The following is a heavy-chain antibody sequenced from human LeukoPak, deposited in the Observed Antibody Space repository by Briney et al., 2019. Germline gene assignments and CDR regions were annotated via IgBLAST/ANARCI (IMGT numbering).Heavy chain of an antibody. CDR1: GFTVSSNY. J-gene: IGHJ5*02. D-gene: IGHD3-10*01. V-gene: IGHV3-53*04. CDR2: IYSGGST. CDR3: ARGYYYGSGSYVPLDP. Sequence: GGSLRLSCAASGFTVSSNYMSWVRQAPGKGLEWVPVIYSGGSTYYADSVKGRFTISRHNSKNTLYLQMNSLRAEDTAVYYCARGYYYGSGSYVPLDPWGQGTPVTVSS.